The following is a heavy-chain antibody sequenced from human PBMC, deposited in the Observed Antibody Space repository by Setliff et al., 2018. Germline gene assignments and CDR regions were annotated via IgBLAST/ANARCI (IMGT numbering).Heavy chain of an antibody. CDR3: ARRAGSSGAFDI. D-gene: IGHD6-6*01. Sequence: GGSLRLSCAASGFTFDDYAMHWVRQAPGKGLVWVSRINSGGSSTSYADSVKGRFTISRDNAKNTLYLQMNSLRAEDTAVYYCARRAGSSGAFDIWGQGTMVTVSS. CDR2: INSGGSST. CDR1: GFTFDDYA. J-gene: IGHJ3*02. V-gene: IGHV3-74*01.